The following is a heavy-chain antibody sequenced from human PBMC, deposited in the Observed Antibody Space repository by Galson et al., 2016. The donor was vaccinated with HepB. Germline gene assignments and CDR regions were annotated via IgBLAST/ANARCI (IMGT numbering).Heavy chain of an antibody. CDR2: ISSTSAYI. D-gene: IGHD5-12*01. CDR3: ARVGTGYEYVY. CDR1: GFTFSSYA. Sequence: SLRLSCAVSGFTFSSYAMHWVRQAPGKGLEWVASISSTSAYIYYADSVKGRFTVSRDNAQTSLYLVMSSLRIEDTAVYYCARVGTGYEYVYWGQGTLVSVSS. J-gene: IGHJ4*02. V-gene: IGHV3-21*01.